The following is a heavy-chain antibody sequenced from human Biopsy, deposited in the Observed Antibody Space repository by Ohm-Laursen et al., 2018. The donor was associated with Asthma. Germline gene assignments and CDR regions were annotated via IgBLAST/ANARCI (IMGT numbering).Heavy chain of an antibody. D-gene: IGHD4-23*01. CDR1: GFVFSQCD. CDR3: ARESGQDSGGTGAFDR. J-gene: IGHJ3*02. Sequence: LSLTCAASGFVFSQCDMHWVRQGPGKGLEWVALVSSDGHNKYYKDSVKGRFTISRDNSKLRLYLEINSLRVEDSAVYYCARESGQDSGGTGAFDRWGQGIMVAVSS. V-gene: IGHV3-30*03. CDR2: VSSDGHNK.